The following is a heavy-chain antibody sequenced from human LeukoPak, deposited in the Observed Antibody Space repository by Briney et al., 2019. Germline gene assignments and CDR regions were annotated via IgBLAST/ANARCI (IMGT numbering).Heavy chain of an antibody. V-gene: IGHV1-18*01. CDR2: ITTYNNNT. CDR1: GYTFTSYS. J-gene: IGHJ4*02. CDR3: ARFYRERGDYIDPFDY. Sequence: ASVKVSCKASGYTFTSYSVTWVRQAPGQGLEWVGWITTYNNNTKYAREVQGRVTVTTDISTSTAYMELRSLRSDDTAVYYCARFYRERGDYIDPFDYWGQGTLVTVSS. D-gene: IGHD4-17*01.